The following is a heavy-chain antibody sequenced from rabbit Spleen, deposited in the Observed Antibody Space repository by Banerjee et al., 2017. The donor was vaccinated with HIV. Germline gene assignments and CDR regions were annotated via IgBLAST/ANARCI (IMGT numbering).Heavy chain of an antibody. CDR2: IYAENSGDT. J-gene: IGHJ4*01. D-gene: IGHD1-1*01. Sequence: QSLEESGGDLVKPGASLTLTCTASGFSFSSKYYMCWVRQAPGKGLEWIACIYAENSGDTYYASWAKGRFTISKTSSTTVTLQMTSLTVADTATYFCARDLTDVIGWNFGWWGPGTLVTVS. CDR1: GFSFSSKYY. V-gene: IGHV1S40*01. CDR3: ARDLTDVIGWNFGW.